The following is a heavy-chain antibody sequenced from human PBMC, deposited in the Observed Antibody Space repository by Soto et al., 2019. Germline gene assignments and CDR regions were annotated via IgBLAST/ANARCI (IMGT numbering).Heavy chain of an antibody. CDR3: HAQSGHTEGNDAFDI. CDR1: GFTFSVHY. V-gene: IGHV3-72*01. J-gene: IGHJ3*02. Sequence: PGGSLRLSCAASGFTFSVHYMDWVRQAPGKGLEWVGRSRNKANSYTTEYAASVKGRFTISRDVSKNSLYLQMNSLKTEDTAVYYCHAQSGHTEGNDAFDIWGQGTMVTVSS. CDR2: SRNKANSYTT. D-gene: IGHD4-17*01.